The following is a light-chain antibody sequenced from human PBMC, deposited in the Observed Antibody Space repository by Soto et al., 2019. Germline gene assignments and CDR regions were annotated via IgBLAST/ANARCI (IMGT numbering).Light chain of an antibody. CDR2: DNS. Sequence: HSVLTPPPSASGTPGQRVTISCSGSFSNIGSNFVFWYQQLPGTSPKLLIQDNSQRPSGVPDRFSGSKSGSSASLAISGLRSEDEADYYCATWDNNVTGPVFGTGTKVTV. CDR3: ATWDNNVTGPV. CDR1: FSNIGSNF. V-gene: IGLV1-47*02. J-gene: IGLJ1*01.